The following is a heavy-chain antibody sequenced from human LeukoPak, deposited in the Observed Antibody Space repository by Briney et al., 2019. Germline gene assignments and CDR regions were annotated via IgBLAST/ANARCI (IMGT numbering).Heavy chain of an antibody. CDR2: IKQDGNEK. J-gene: IGHJ6*02. D-gene: IGHD3-10*01. CDR1: GFTFSSYW. V-gene: IGHV3-7*03. CDR3: ARMVRGVITYYGLDV. Sequence: GGSLRLSCAASGFTFSSYWMSWVRQAPGKGLEWVANIKQDGNEKYYVDSVKGRFIISRDNAKSSLYLQMNSLRAEDTAVYYCARMVRGVITYYGLDVWGQGTTVTVSS.